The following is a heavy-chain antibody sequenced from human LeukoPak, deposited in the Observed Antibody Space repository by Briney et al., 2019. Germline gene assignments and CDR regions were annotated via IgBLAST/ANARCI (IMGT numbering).Heavy chain of an antibody. J-gene: IGHJ4*02. Sequence: GGSLRLSCAASGFTSCTNWMHWGRPAPGEGLVWVSRISIDGSTTNYADSVKGRFTISRDNAKNTLYLQMNSLRAEDTAMYYCMAYSSGWNWGQGTLVTVSS. CDR3: MAYSSGWN. V-gene: IGHV3-74*01. D-gene: IGHD6-19*01. CDR1: GFTSCTNW. CDR2: ISIDGSTT.